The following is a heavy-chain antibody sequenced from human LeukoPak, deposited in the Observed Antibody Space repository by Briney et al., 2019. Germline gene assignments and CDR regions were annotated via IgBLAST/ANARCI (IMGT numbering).Heavy chain of an antibody. CDR1: GGSISSYY. CDR3: ARHRWVPTSWWYFDL. V-gene: IGHV4-4*07. J-gene: IGHJ2*01. D-gene: IGHD1-26*01. CDR2: ICTSGST. Sequence: SETLSLTCTVSGGSISSYYWSWIRQPAGKGLEWIGRICTSGSTNYNPSLKSRVTMSVDTSKNQFSLKLSSVTAADTAVYYCARHRWVPTSWWYFDLWGRGTLVTVSS.